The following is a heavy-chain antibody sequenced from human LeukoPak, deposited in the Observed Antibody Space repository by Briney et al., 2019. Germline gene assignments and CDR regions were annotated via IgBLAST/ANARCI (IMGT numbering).Heavy chain of an antibody. V-gene: IGHV1-8*01. CDR1: GYTFKGYD. CDR3: ASSGYDYAGGFDY. J-gene: IGHJ4*02. CDR2: MNPNSGNT. Sequence: GASVKVSCKASGYTFKGYDINWVRQATGQGLEWMGWMNPNSGNTGYAQKFQGRVSMTRNISISTAYMELSSLRSEDTAVYYCASSGYDYAGGFDYWGQGALVTVSS. D-gene: IGHD5-12*01.